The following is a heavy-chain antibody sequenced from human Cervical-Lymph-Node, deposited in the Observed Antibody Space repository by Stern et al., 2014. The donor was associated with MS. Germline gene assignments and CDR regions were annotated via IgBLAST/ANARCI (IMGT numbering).Heavy chain of an antibody. J-gene: IGHJ4*02. D-gene: IGHD6-13*01. CDR3: ARHQAGIAAN. V-gene: IGHV1-69*19. CDR1: GGSLSTLD. Sequence: VQLLESGAEVKRPESSVKVSCKTSGGSLSTLDISWVRQAPGQGLDWVGEIMPLLGTAHYAQKFKGRLTITADDSTSTVYMELSSLKSEDTAIYFCARHQAGIAANWGQGTLVTVTS. CDR2: IMPLLGTA.